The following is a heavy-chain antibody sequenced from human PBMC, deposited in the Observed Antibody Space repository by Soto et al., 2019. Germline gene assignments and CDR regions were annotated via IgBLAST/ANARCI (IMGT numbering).Heavy chain of an antibody. Sequence: GGSLRLSCAASGFTFSSYSMNWVRQAPGKGLEWVSSISSSNSYRYYADSVKGRVTISRDNSKNALYLQMNSLRAGDTAVYYCARDHYDSRGYYAHWGQGTLVNVSS. CDR3: ARDHYDSRGYYAH. CDR2: ISSSNSYR. CDR1: GFTFSSYS. J-gene: IGHJ4*02. D-gene: IGHD3-22*01. V-gene: IGHV3-21*01.